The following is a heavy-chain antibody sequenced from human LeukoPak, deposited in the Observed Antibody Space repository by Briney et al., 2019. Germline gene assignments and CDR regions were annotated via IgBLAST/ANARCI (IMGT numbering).Heavy chain of an antibody. CDR3: ATVPHYSRGTFDI. Sequence: ASVKVSCKVSGYTLTELPMHWVRQAPGKGLEWMGGFDPEDGETIYAQKFQGRVTMTRDTSISTAYMELKRLRSDDTAVYYCATVPHYSRGTFDIWGQGTMVTVSS. CDR1: GYTLTELP. D-gene: IGHD6-13*01. CDR2: FDPEDGET. V-gene: IGHV1-24*01. J-gene: IGHJ3*02.